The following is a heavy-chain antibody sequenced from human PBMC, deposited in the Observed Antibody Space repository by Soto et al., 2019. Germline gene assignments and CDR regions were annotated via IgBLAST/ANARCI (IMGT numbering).Heavy chain of an antibody. V-gene: IGHV5-51*01. Sequence: GESLKISCKGSGYSFTSYWIGWVRQMPGKGLEWMGIIYPGDSDTRYSPSFQGQVTISADKSISTAYLQWSSLKASDTAMYYCARRQDYGVSQGYGSPFDIWGQGTMVTVS. CDR1: GYSFTSYW. CDR3: ARRQDYGVSQGYGSPFDI. D-gene: IGHD4-17*01. J-gene: IGHJ3*02. CDR2: IYPGDSDT.